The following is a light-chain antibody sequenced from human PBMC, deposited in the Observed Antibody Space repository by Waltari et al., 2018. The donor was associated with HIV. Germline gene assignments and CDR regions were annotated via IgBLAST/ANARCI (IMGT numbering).Light chain of an antibody. Sequence: SYDLTQPPSVSVAPGQTARITCGGNNIGSKSVHWYQLRPGQAPVLVVYDDRDRPSGIPERFSGSNSGDTVTLTVGWAEAGDEADYYCQVWDSNSAFFGSGTKVTVL. CDR3: QVWDSNSAF. CDR2: DDR. J-gene: IGLJ1*01. V-gene: IGLV3-21*02. CDR1: NIGSKS.